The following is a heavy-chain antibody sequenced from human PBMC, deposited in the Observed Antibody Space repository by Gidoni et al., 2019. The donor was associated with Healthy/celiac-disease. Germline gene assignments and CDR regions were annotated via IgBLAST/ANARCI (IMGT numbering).Heavy chain of an antibody. CDR3: AKIEYSSSSASPHFDY. CDR2: ISGSGGST. Sequence: EVQLLESGGGLVQPGGVLRLSSAAPGFPSSSYAMSWVRQAPGKGLEWVSAISGSGGSTYYADSVKGRFTISRDHSKNTLYLQMNSLRAEDTAVYYCAKIEYSSSSASPHFDYWGQGTLVTVSS. CDR1: GFPSSSYA. D-gene: IGHD6-6*01. V-gene: IGHV3-23*01. J-gene: IGHJ4*02.